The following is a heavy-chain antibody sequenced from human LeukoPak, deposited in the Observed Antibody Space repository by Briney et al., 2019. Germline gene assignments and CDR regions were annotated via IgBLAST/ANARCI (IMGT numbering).Heavy chain of an antibody. Sequence: SETLSLTCAVYGGSFSGYYWSWIHQPPGKGLEWIGEINHSGSTNYNPSLKSRVTVSVDTSKNQFSLKLSSVTAADTAVYYCASAVRGVIIRWGQGTLVTVSS. D-gene: IGHD3-10*01. CDR1: GGSFSGYY. CDR2: INHSGST. V-gene: IGHV4-34*01. J-gene: IGHJ4*02. CDR3: ASAVRGVIIR.